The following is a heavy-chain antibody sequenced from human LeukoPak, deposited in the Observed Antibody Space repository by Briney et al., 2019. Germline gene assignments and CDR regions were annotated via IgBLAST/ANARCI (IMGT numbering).Heavy chain of an antibody. CDR2: ITYYGRND. V-gene: IGHV3-30*03. D-gene: IGHD1-26*01. J-gene: IGHJ4*02. CDR3: ARDMGSGHFDY. CDR1: GFTFRSYG. Sequence: GGSLRLSCAASGFTFRSYGMHWVRQAPGKGLEWVALITYYGRNDYYADSVKGRFTISRDSSKNTIFLQMDSLTTDDAAVYYCARDMGSGHFDYWGQGTLVTVSS.